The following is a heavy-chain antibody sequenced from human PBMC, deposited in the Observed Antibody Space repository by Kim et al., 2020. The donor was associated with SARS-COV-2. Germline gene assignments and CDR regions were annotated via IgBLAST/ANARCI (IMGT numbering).Heavy chain of an antibody. J-gene: IGHJ6*01. CDR3: AKEQVVVAGPLLYYYGM. Sequence: GGSLILSCAASGFTFSSYGMHWVRQAPGKGLEWVAVISYDGSNKYYADSVKGRFTISRDNSKNTLYLQMNSLRAEDTAVYYCAKEQVVVAGPLLYYYGM. V-gene: IGHV3-30*18. CDR1: GFTFSSYG. D-gene: IGHD6-19*01. CDR2: ISYDGSNK.